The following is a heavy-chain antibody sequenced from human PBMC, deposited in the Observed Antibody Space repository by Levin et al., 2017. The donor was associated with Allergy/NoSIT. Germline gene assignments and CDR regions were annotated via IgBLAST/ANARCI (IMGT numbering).Heavy chain of an antibody. D-gene: IGHD6-19*01. V-gene: IGHV4-59*01. Sequence: PSETLSLTCTVSGGSISSYYWSWIRQPPGKGLEWIGYIYYSGSTNYNPSLKSRVTISVDTSKNQFSLKLSSVTAADTAVYYCARDPGGYSSGWLNWFDPWGQGTLVTVSS. CDR3: ARDPGGYSSGWLNWFDP. CDR2: IYYSGST. CDR1: GGSISSYY. J-gene: IGHJ5*02.